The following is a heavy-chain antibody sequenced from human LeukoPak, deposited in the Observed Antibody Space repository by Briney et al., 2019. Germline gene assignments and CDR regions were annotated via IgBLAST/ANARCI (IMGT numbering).Heavy chain of an antibody. J-gene: IGHJ5*02. CDR1: GFTVSSNY. D-gene: IGHD3-10*01. Sequence: PGGSLRLSCAASGFTVSSNYMSWVRQAPGKGLEWVSVIYSGGSTYYADSVKGRFTISRDNSKNSLYLQMNSLRAEDTAVYYCARRIYGSGTNWFDPWGQGTLVTVSS. CDR3: ARRIYGSGTNWFDP. V-gene: IGHV3-66*01. CDR2: IYSGGST.